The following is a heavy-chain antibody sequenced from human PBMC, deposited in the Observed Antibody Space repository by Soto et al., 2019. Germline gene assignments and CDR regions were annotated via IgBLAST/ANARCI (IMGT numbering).Heavy chain of an antibody. J-gene: IGHJ6*01. CDR1: GYTFTNYY. V-gene: IGHV1-46*01. Sequence: QVQLVQSGAEVKKPGASVKVSCKAFGYTFTNYYMHWVRQAPGQGLEWMGMINPSGGLTSYAQRFQGRVTMSRDTSTDTVYMELSSLRSEDTAVYYCAXXXXXHISVAGGYYYYGM. CDR2: INPSGGLT. CDR3: AXXXXXHISVAGGYYYYGM. D-gene: IGHD6-19*01.